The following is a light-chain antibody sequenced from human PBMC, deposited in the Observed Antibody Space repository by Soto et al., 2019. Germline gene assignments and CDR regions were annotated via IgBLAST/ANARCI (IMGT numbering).Light chain of an antibody. J-gene: IGKJ4*01. CDR1: QSISTY. CDR3: QQSYSNPLT. CDR2: AAS. V-gene: IGKV1-39*01. Sequence: DIQMTQSPSSLSAFVGDRVTITCRASQSISTYLNWYQQKPGKAPKLLIYAASNLQSGAPLRFNGGESGTDYTLTIRSLQPEEFATYYCQQSYSNPLTFGEGTKVEF.